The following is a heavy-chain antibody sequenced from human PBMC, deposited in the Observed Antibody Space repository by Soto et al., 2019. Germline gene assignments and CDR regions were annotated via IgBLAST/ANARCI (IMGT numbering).Heavy chain of an antibody. CDR3: ARTNTYYYDSSGYYFDD. J-gene: IGHJ4*02. CDR1: GYSFTSYW. Sequence: GESLKISCKGSGYSFTSYWIGWVRQMPGKGLEWMGIIYPGDSDTRYSPSFQGQVTISADKSISTAYLQWSSLKASDTAMYYCARTNTYYYDSSGYYFDDWGQGTLVTVSS. D-gene: IGHD3-22*01. V-gene: IGHV5-51*01. CDR2: IYPGDSDT.